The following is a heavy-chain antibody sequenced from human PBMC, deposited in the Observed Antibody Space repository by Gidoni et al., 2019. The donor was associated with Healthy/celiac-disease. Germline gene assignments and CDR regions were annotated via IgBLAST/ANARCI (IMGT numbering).Heavy chain of an antibody. CDR2: ISSSSSYI. Sequence: EVQLVESGGGLVKPGGSLRLSCAASGFTFSSYSMNWVRQAPGKGLEWVSSISSSSSYIYYADSVKGRFTISRDNAKNSLYLQMNSLRAEDTAVYYCARWGVFHYQGGMDVWGQGTTVTVSS. J-gene: IGHJ6*02. CDR3: ARWGVFHYQGGMDV. CDR1: GFTFSSYS. V-gene: IGHV3-21*01. D-gene: IGHD2-2*01.